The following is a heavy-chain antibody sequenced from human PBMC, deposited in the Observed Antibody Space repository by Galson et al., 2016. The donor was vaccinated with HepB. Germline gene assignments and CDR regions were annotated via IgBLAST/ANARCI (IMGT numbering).Heavy chain of an antibody. CDR1: GFTFSRYN. CDR3: AREADFYDSTGYFPPFAY. CDR2: ISISGSTV. D-gene: IGHD3-22*01. Sequence: SLRLSCAGSGFTFSRYNMNWVRQAPGKGLEWLADISISGSTVYYADSVKGRFTISRDNDKNSVYLQMDSLRDADTAVYYCAREADFYDSTGYFPPFAYWGQGILVTVSS. V-gene: IGHV3-48*03. J-gene: IGHJ4*02.